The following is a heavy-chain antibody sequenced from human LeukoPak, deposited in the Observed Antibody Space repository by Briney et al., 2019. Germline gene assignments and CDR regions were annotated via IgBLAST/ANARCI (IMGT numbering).Heavy chain of an antibody. CDR3: ARVHFDWFGFDP. V-gene: IGHV1-18*04. CDR2: ISAYNGNT. CDR1: GYTFTGYY. J-gene: IGHJ5*02. D-gene: IGHD3-9*01. Sequence: ASVKVSCKASGYTFTGYYMHWVRQAPGQGLEWMGWISAYNGNTNYAQKLQGRVTMTTDTSTSTAYMELRSLRSDDTAVYYCARVHFDWFGFDPWGQGTLVTVSS.